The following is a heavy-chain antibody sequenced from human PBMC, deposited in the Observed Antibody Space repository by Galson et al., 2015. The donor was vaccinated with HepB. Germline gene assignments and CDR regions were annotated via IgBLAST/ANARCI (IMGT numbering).Heavy chain of an antibody. CDR2: TYYRSKWYN. D-gene: IGHD2-15*01. CDR1: GDSVSSTSAA. J-gene: IGHJ6*02. Sequence: CAISGDSVSSTSAAWNWIRQSPSRGLEWLGRTYYRSKWYNDYALSVKSRLIINPDTSKNQFSLQLKSVTPEDTAVYYCARDRDSVRGGQMLFPLSSCGMDVWGQGTTVSVSS. V-gene: IGHV6-1*01. CDR3: ARDRDSVRGGQMLFPLSSCGMDV.